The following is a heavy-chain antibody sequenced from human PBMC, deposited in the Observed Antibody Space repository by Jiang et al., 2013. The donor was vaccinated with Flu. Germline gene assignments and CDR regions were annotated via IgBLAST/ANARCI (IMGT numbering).Heavy chain of an antibody. CDR2: ISISENT. CDR1: GDSISNYY. Sequence: LLKPSETLSLTCTVSGDSISNYYWNWIRQPPGKGLEWIGCISISENTNYNPSFKSRVTISLDTSKNHFSLKLSSVTAADTAVYYCARRRESRDCSDTTCQMKNWFDP. V-gene: IGHV4-59*08. D-gene: IGHD2-15*01. CDR3: ARRRESRDCSDTTCQMKNWFDP. J-gene: IGHJ5*02.